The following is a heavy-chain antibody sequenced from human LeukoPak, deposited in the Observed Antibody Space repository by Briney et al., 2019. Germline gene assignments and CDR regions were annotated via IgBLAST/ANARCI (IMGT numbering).Heavy chain of an antibody. CDR3: TRGHWGLQS. CDR2: IHHSGNS. V-gene: IGHV4-59*02. D-gene: IGHD7-27*01. Sequence: PSETLSLTCTVSGASATDYYWSWIRQSPGKGLEWISYIHHSGNSDYNPSLRSRVTTSLDTSKNQFSLNLISVTAADTAVYYCTRGHWGLQSWSQGTLVTVSS. J-gene: IGHJ5*02. CDR1: GASATDYY.